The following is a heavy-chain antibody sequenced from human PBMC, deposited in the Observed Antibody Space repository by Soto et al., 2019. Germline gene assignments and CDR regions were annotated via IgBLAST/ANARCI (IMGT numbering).Heavy chain of an antibody. V-gene: IGHV3-23*01. CDR2: ISGSADGT. D-gene: IGHD3-3*01. CDR3: AKDTVGGYSFWSGYYSDGLDV. J-gene: IGHJ3*01. Sequence: EVKLLESGGGLAQPGGSLRLSCVGSGFTFDSYAISWVRQAPGERLQWIAAISGSADGTDYTHCVRGRFTISRDNAKKLVHLQMDSLRVEDTAVYFCAKDTVGGYSFWSGYYSDGLDVWGQGTLVSVS. CDR1: GFTFDSYA.